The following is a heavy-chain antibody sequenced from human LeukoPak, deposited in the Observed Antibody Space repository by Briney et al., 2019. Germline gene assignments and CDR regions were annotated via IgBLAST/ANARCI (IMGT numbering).Heavy chain of an antibody. CDR1: GFTFSRHG. D-gene: IGHD3-3*01. J-gene: IGHJ4*02. V-gene: IGHV3-30*03. Sequence: GGSLRLSCAPSGFTFSRHGMHWVRQAPGKGLEWVVIISNDGSRKYYAHSVEGRFTISRDNSKNTLYLQMDSLRAEDTAVYYCARDRAWNYFDYWGQGTLVTVSS. CDR2: ISNDGSRK. CDR3: ARDRAWNYFDY.